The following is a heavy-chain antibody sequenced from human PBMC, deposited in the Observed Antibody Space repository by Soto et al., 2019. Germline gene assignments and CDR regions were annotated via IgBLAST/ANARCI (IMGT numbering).Heavy chain of an antibody. Sequence: QVQLVESGGGVVQPGRSLRLSCAASRFSFSTYAIHWVRQAPGKGLEWVAGISYDGGNEYYADSVKGRFTISRDNSKSTLYLKMNSLGPDDTAGYYCARDRSGSHEIADSLDIWGRGTMVTVSS. D-gene: IGHD1-26*01. V-gene: IGHV3-30-3*01. J-gene: IGHJ3*02. CDR3: ARDRSGSHEIADSLDI. CDR2: ISYDGGNE. CDR1: RFSFSTYA.